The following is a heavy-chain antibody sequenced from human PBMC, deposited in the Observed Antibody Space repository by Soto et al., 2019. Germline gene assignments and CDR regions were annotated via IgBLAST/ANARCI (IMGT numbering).Heavy chain of an antibody. V-gene: IGHV5-51*01. CDR1: GYSFATYW. D-gene: IGHD4-17*01. Sequence: WEALVTYRDGLGYSFATYWIARVRQMPGKGLGYMGVIYPGDSDSRYTPSFQCQVTFSADKSINTAYMQWRSLKASDTAMYYCARHQSYGDYASNCFDPWGQGTLVTVSS. J-gene: IGHJ5*02. CDR3: ARHQSYGDYASNCFDP. CDR2: IYPGDSDS.